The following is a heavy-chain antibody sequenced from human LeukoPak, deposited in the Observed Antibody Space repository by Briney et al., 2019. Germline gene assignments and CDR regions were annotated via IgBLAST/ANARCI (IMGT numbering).Heavy chain of an antibody. V-gene: IGHV1-69*02. D-gene: IGHD3-22*01. CDR3: AADQYDSRAYELRFDY. J-gene: IGHJ4*02. CDR2: IIPILGIV. CDR1: GGTFSSYT. Sequence: SVKASCKSSGGTFSSYTFSWVRQAPGQGLEWMGRIIPILGIVNYAQKFQGRVTITADKSTTTAYMEVTSLRSEDTAVYYCAADQYDSRAYELRFDYWGQGTLVTVSS.